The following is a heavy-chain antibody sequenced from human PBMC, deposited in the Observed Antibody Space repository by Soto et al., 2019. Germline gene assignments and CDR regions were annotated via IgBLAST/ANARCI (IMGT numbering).Heavy chain of an antibody. CDR3: VRGAAGNAYY. D-gene: IGHD6-13*01. CDR1: GFTFSSYG. Sequence: EVQLVESGGGLVQPGGSLRLSCAASGFTFSSYGMNWVRQAPGKGLEWVSYISISSTNIHYADSVKGRFTISRDNAKNSRYLQINGLGAEDTAVFYCVRGAAGNAYYWGQGILVTVSS. J-gene: IGHJ4*02. V-gene: IGHV3-48*01. CDR2: ISISSTNI.